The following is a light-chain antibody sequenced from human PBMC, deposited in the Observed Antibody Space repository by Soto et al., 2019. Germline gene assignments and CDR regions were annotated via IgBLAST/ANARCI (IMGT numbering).Light chain of an antibody. Sequence: QSVLTQPPSASGTPGQRVTISCSGSSSNIGTNTVNWYQQFPGSAPHLLLYSTNHRPSGVPGRFSGSKSGTSASLAISGLQSEDEADYYCAAWDGSLDVVLFGGGTKLTVL. V-gene: IGLV1-44*01. CDR1: SSNIGTNT. J-gene: IGLJ2*01. CDR2: STN. CDR3: AAWDGSLDVVL.